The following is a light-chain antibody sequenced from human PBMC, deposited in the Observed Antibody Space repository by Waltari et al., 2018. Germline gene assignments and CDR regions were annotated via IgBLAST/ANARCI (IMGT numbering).Light chain of an antibody. CDR1: QSLLFSNGHTY. Sequence: DIVMTQSPLSLPVTPGESASISCRSSQSLLFSNGHTYLDWYVQKPGRSPQLLIYFSTRASGVPDRFSGSGSGTDFTLKISRVEAEDVGVYYCMQGLQAPTFGQGTKLEIK. V-gene: IGKV2-28*01. CDR3: MQGLQAPT. J-gene: IGKJ2*01. CDR2: FS.